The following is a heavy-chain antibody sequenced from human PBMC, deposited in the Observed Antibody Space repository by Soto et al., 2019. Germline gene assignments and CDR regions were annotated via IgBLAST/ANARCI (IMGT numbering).Heavy chain of an antibody. Sequence: SVKVSCKASGGTFSSYAISWVRQAPGQGLEWMGGIIPIFGTANYAQKFQGRVTITADESTSTAYMELSSLRSEDTAVYYCARKVGYCSSTSCYPDYYYGMDVWGQGTTVTVS. CDR2: IIPIFGTA. CDR3: ARKVGYCSSTSCYPDYYYGMDV. V-gene: IGHV1-69*13. D-gene: IGHD2-2*01. CDR1: GGTFSSYA. J-gene: IGHJ6*02.